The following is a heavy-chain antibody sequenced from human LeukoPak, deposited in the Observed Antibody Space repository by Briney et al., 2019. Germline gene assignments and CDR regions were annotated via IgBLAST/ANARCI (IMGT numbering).Heavy chain of an antibody. CDR2: IYTSGST. J-gene: IGHJ4*02. V-gene: IGHV4-61*02. Sequence: SQTLSLTCTVSGGSISSGSYYWSWIRRPAGKGLEWIGRIYTSGSTNYNPSLKSRVTISVDTSKNQFSLKLSSVTAADTAVYYCAGNYYGSGSYYSEDRYWGQGTLVTVSS. CDR1: GGSISSGSYY. D-gene: IGHD3-10*01. CDR3: AGNYYGSGSYYSEDRY.